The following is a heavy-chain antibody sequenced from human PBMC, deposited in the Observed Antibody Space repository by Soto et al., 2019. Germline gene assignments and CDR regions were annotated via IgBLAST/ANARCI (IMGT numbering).Heavy chain of an antibody. CDR2: ISGSGGIT. J-gene: IGHJ5*02. CDR1: GITFSSYA. D-gene: IGHD2-15*01. V-gene: IGHV3-23*01. CDR3: AKAVATTFGWFDP. Sequence: EVQLLESGGGLVQPGGTLRLSCAASGITFSSYAMNWVRQAPGEGLEWVSRISGSGGITHYADSVKGRFTISRDNSKNTLYLQMNTLRAEDTAIYYCAKAVATTFGWFDPWGQGTLVTVSS.